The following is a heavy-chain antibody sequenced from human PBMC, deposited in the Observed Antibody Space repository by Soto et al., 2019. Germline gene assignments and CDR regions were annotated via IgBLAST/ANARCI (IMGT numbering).Heavy chain of an antibody. V-gene: IGHV1-8*01. CDR1: VYTLTSYD. J-gene: IGHJ6*02. D-gene: IGHD6-13*01. Sequence: SVKSACNSPVYTLTSYDINVVRQATGQGLEWIGWMNPNSGNTGYAQKFQGRVTMTRNTSISTAYMELSSLRSEDTAVYYCARGWGYSSSWYESFGYYYGMEVWGRGTTVTVSS. CDR2: MNPNSGNT. CDR3: ARGWGYSSSWYESFGYYYGMEV.